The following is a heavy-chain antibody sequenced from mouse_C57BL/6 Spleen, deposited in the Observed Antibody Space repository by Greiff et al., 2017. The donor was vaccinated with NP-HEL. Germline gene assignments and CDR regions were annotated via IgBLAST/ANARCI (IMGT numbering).Heavy chain of an antibody. V-gene: IGHV3-6*01. CDR2: ISYDGSN. Sequence: DVKLQESGPGLVKPSQSLSLTCSVTGYSITSGYYWNWIRQFPGNKLEWMGYISYDGSNNYNPSLKNRISITRDTSKNQFFLKLNSVTTEDTATYYCARDRVYYYGSMDYWGQGTSVTVSS. D-gene: IGHD1-1*01. CDR1: GYSITSGYY. J-gene: IGHJ4*01. CDR3: ARDRVYYYGSMDY.